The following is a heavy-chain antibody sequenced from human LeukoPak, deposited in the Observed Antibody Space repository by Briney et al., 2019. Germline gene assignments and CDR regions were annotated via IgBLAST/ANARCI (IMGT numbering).Heavy chain of an antibody. V-gene: IGHV1-69*13. Sequence: ASVKVSCKASGGTFSSYAISWVRQAPGQGLEWMGGTIPIFGTANYAQKFQGRVTITADESTSTAYMELSSLRSEDTAVYYRARGADIVVVVAARGAFDIWGQGTMVTVSS. D-gene: IGHD2-15*01. J-gene: IGHJ3*02. CDR1: GGTFSSYA. CDR2: TIPIFGTA. CDR3: ARGADIVVVVAARGAFDI.